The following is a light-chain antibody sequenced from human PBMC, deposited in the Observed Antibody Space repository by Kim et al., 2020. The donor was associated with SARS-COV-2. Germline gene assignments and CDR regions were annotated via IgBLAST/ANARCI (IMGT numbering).Light chain of an antibody. V-gene: IGKV1-33*01. CDR2: DAS. CDR3: QQYDSFTRA. Sequence: SASVGDRVTITCQASRYIHTYLHWYQQKPGTAPKPLIYDASNLETGVPSRFSGSGSGTEFTFTISSLQPEDIATYYCQQYDSFTRAFGQGTKLEI. J-gene: IGKJ2*01. CDR1: RYIHTY.